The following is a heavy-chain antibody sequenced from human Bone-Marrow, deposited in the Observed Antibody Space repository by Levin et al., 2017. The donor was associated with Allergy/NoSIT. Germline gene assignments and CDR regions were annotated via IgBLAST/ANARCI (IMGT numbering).Heavy chain of an antibody. CDR3: AKDDNIEIRFLEC. V-gene: IGHV3-23*01. CDR2: ISGSGGST. Sequence: SCAASGFTFSSYAMSWVRQAPGKGLEWVSAISGSGGSTYYADSVKGRFTISRDNSKNTLYLQMNSLRAEDTAVYYCAKDDNIEIRFLECWGQGTLVTVSS. CDR1: GFTFSSYA. J-gene: IGHJ4*02. D-gene: IGHD3-3*01.